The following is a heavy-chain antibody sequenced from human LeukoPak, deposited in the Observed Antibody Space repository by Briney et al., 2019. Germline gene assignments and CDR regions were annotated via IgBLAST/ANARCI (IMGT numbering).Heavy chain of an antibody. J-gene: IGHJ4*02. Sequence: PGGSLRLSCAASGFTVSSNYMSWVRQAPGKGLEWVAVISYDGSNKYYADSVKGRFTISRDNSKNTLYLQMSSLRAEDTAVYYCASDVDTAMEDDYWGQGTLVTVSS. CDR3: ASDVDTAMEDDY. CDR1: GFTVSSNY. CDR2: ISYDGSNK. D-gene: IGHD5-18*01. V-gene: IGHV3-30-3*01.